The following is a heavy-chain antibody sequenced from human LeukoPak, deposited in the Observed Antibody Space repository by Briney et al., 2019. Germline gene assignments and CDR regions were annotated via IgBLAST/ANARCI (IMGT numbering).Heavy chain of an antibody. CDR2: INPNSGDT. Sequence: ASVKVSCKAPGYTFTGYFMHWVRQAPGQGLGWMGWINPNSGDTNYAQKFQGRVTMTRDTSVSTAYLELSSLRYDDTAVYYCASRGGSGKYDFDFWGQGTLVTVSS. D-gene: IGHD3-10*01. V-gene: IGHV1-2*02. CDR1: GYTFTGYF. J-gene: IGHJ4*02. CDR3: ASRGGSGKYDFDF.